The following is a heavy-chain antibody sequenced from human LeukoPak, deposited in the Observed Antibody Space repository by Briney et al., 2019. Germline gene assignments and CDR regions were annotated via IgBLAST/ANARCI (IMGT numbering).Heavy chain of an antibody. CDR3: AREGLGELTLDY. J-gene: IGHJ4*02. V-gene: IGHV1-18*01. CDR1: GYTFTSYG. D-gene: IGHD3-16*01. CDR2: IGTYNGDT. Sequence: ASVKVSCKASGYTFTSYGISWVRQAPGQGLEWMGWIGTYNGDTNYAQKLQGRVTMTTDTSTSTAYMELRSLRSDDTAVYYCAREGLGELTLDYWGQGTLVTVSS.